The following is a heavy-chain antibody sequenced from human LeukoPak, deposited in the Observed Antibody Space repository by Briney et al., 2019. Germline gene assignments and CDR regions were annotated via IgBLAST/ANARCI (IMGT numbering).Heavy chain of an antibody. CDR3: ARTSGGGMDV. CDR2: ISYRGST. V-gene: IGHV4-59*01. CDR1: DDSISNYY. D-gene: IGHD3-10*01. Sequence: SETLSLTCVVSDDSISNYYWSWIRQPPGKGLEWIGYISYRGSTNYNPSVKSRVTMSVDTSKNQFSLQLTSVTAADTAVYYCARTSGGGMDVWGQGITVTVSS. J-gene: IGHJ6*02.